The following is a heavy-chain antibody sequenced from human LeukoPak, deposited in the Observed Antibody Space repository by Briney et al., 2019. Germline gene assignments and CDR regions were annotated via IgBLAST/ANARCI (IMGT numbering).Heavy chain of an antibody. V-gene: IGHV3-9*01. CDR2: ISWNSGTI. CDR3: AKGIQTGYSFGMDV. CDR1: GFIFNNYA. Sequence: GGSLRLSCAGSGFIFNNYAMHWVRQPPGKGLEWVSGISWNSGTIGYADSVKGRFTISRDNAKNSLYLQMNSLRAEDTALYYCAKGIQTGYSFGMDVWGQGTTVTVSS. D-gene: IGHD5-18*01. J-gene: IGHJ6*02.